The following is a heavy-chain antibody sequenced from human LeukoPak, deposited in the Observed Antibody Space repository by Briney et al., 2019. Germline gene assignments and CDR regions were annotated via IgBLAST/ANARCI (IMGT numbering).Heavy chain of an antibody. J-gene: IGHJ4*02. D-gene: IGHD3-10*01. CDR2: ISSSSSYI. Sequence: GGSLRLSCAASGFTFSSYSMNWVRQAPGKGLEWVSSISSSSSYIYYADSVKGRFTISRDNAKNSLYLQMNSLRAEDTAVYYCARAPSYYYGSGSYYIPNFDYWGQGTLVTVSS. V-gene: IGHV3-21*01. CDR1: GFTFSSYS. CDR3: ARAPSYYYGSGSYYIPNFDY.